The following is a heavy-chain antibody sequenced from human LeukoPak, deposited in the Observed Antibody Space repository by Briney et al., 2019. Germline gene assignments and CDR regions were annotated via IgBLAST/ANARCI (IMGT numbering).Heavy chain of an antibody. CDR1: GFTFSSYA. Sequence: PGGSLRLSCAASGFTFSSYAMHWVRQAPGKGLEWVAVISYDGSNKYYADSVKGRFTTSRDNSKNTLYLQMNSLRAEDTAVYYCARANWNYVWDYYYYMDVWGKGTTVTVSS. D-gene: IGHD1-7*01. CDR3: ARANWNYVWDYYYYMDV. CDR2: ISYDGSNK. J-gene: IGHJ6*03. V-gene: IGHV3-30-3*01.